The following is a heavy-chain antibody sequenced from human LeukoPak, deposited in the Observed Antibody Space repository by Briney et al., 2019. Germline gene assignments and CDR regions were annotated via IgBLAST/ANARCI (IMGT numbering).Heavy chain of an antibody. V-gene: IGHV4-34*01. D-gene: IGHD3-22*01. J-gene: IGHJ5*02. Sequence: SETLSLTCAVYGGSFSGYYWSWIRQPPGKGLEWIGEINHSGSTNYNPSLKSRVTISVDTSKNQFSLKLSSVTAADTAVYYCARVDYYGSSGYYINYNWFDPWGQGTLVTVSS. CDR1: GGSFSGYY. CDR2: INHSGST. CDR3: ARVDYYGSSGYYINYNWFDP.